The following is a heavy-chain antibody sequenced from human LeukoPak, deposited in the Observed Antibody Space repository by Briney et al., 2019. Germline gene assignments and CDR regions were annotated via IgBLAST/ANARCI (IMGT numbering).Heavy chain of an antibody. D-gene: IGHD3-10*01. V-gene: IGHV3-53*05. Sequence: GGSLRLSCAASGFTVSSNYMSWVRQAPGKGLEWVSVIYSGGSTYYADSVKGRFTISRDNSKNTLYLQMNSLRAEDTAVYYCAKDPLIYGSGSYYFDYWGQGTLVTVSS. CDR1: GFTVSSNY. J-gene: IGHJ4*02. CDR3: AKDPLIYGSGSYYFDY. CDR2: IYSGGST.